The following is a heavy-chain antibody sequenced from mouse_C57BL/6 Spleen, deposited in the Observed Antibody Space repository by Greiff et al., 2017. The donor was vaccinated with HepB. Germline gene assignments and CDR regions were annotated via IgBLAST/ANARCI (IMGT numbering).Heavy chain of an antibody. J-gene: IGHJ4*01. CDR1: GFTFSSYG. Sequence: EVMLVESGGDLVKPGGSLKLSCAASGFTFSSYGMSWVRQTPDKRLEWVATISSGGSYTYYPDSVKGRFTISRDNAKNTLYLQMSSLKSEDTAMYYCARHEYDYDGRFYAMDYWGQGTSVTVSS. CDR2: ISSGGSYT. D-gene: IGHD2-4*01. CDR3: ARHEYDYDGRFYAMDY. V-gene: IGHV5-6*01.